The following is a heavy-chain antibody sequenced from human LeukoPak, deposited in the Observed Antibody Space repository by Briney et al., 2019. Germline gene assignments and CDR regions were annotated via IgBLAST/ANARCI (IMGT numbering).Heavy chain of an antibody. J-gene: IGHJ4*02. CDR2: ISSSSSYI. V-gene: IGHV3-21*01. CDR3: ASGQGYSSSWYPGY. D-gene: IGHD6-13*01. Sequence: GSLRLSCAASGFTFRSYSMNWVRQAAGKGLEWVSSISSSSSYIYYADSVKGRFTISRDNAKNSLYLQMNSLGAEDTAVYYCASGQGYSSSWYPGYWGQGTLVTFSS. CDR1: GFTFRSYS.